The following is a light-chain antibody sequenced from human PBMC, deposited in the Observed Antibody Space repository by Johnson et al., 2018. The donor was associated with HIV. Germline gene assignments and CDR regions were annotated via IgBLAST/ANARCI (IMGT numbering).Light chain of an antibody. Sequence: QSVLTQPPSVSAAPGQKVTISCSGSSSNIGRNYVSWFQQLPGTAPKLLICENDKRPSGIPDRFSGSKSGTSATLGITGLQTGDEADYYCGTWDSSLSFYVFGTGTKVTVL. J-gene: IGLJ1*01. CDR2: END. CDR3: GTWDSSLSFYV. V-gene: IGLV1-51*02. CDR1: SSNIGRNY.